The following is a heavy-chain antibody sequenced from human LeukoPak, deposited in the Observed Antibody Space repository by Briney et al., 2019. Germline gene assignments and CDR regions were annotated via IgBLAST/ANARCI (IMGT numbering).Heavy chain of an antibody. D-gene: IGHD2-15*01. J-gene: IGHJ5*02. CDR3: ARGVVVRRFDP. CDR1: GGTFSSYA. Sequence: ASVKVSCKASGGTFSSYAISWVRQAPGQGLEWMGWISAYNGNTNYAQKLQGRVTMTTDTSTSTAYMELRSLRSDDTAVYYCARGVVVRRFDPWGQGTLVTVSS. CDR2: ISAYNGNT. V-gene: IGHV1-18*01.